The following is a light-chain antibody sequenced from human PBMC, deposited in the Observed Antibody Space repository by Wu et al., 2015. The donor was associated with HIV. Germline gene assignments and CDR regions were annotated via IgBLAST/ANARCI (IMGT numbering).Light chain of an antibody. J-gene: IGKJ3*01. Sequence: EIVLTQSPGTLSFSPGERATLSCRASQSVSSSYLAWYQQKAGQAPRLLIHGASSRATGIPDRFSGSGSGTDFTLTISRLEPEDFAVYYCHHYGSSLQFTFGPGTKVDIK. CDR3: HHYGSSLQFT. CDR1: QSVSSSY. V-gene: IGKV3-20*01. CDR2: GAS.